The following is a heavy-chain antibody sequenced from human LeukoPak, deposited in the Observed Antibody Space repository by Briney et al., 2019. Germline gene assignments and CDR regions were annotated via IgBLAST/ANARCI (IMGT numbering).Heavy chain of an antibody. D-gene: IGHD6-13*01. CDR1: GGSFSGYY. J-gene: IGHJ4*02. Sequence: PSETLSLTCAVYGGSFSGYYWSWIRQPPGKGLEWIGEINHSGSTNYNPSLKSRVTISVDTSKNQFSLKLSSVTAADTAVYYCARGSIAAAGTYDYWGQGTLVTVSS. CDR3: ARGSIAAAGTYDY. CDR2: INHSGST. V-gene: IGHV4-34*01.